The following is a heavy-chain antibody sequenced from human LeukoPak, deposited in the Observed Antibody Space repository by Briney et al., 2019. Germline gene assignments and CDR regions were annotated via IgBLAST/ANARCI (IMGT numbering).Heavy chain of an antibody. CDR3: ARVRVGATMAIDY. CDR2: INPNSGGT. V-gene: IGHV1-2*02. D-gene: IGHD1-26*01. J-gene: IGHJ4*02. CDR1: GYTFTGYY. Sequence: ASVKVSCKASGYTFTGYYMHWVRQAPGQGLEWMGWINPNSGGTNYAQKFQGRVTMTRDTSISTAYMELSRLRSDDTAVYYCARVRVGATMAIDYWGQGTLVTVSS.